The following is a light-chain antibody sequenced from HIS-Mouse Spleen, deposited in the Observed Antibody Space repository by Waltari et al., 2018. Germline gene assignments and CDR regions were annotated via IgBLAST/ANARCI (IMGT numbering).Light chain of an antibody. J-gene: IGLJ2*01. CDR1: SSDVGGYNY. Sequence: QSALTQPPSASGSPGQSVTISCTGTSSDVGGYNYLPWYQQHPGKAPKLMIYEVSKRPSGVPDRFSGSKSGNTASLTVSGLQAEDEADYYCSSYAGSNMGVFGGGTKLTVL. V-gene: IGLV2-8*01. CDR2: EVS. CDR3: SSYAGSNMGV.